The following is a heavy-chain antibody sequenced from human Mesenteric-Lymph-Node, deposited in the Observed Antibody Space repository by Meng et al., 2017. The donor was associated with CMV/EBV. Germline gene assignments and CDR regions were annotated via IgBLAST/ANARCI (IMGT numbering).Heavy chain of an antibody. CDR1: GYTFTGYY. CDR2: MNPNTGGT. CDR3: ARSYSSSSGWFDP. J-gene: IGHJ5*02. V-gene: IGHV1-2*02. D-gene: IGHD6-6*01. Sequence: ASVKVSCKASGYTFTGYYIHWVRQAPGQGLEWMGWMNPNTGGTNYAQKFQGRVTMTRDTSISTAYMELSRLRSDDTAVYYCARSYSSSSGWFDPWGQGTLVTVSS.